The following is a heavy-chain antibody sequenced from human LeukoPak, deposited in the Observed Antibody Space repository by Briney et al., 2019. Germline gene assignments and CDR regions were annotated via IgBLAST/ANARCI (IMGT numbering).Heavy chain of an antibody. D-gene: IGHD3-9*01. CDR2: INHSGST. J-gene: IGHJ5*02. CDR3: ARARVLRYFDWLLTNWFDP. CDR1: GGSFSGYY. V-gene: IGHV4-34*01. Sequence: SETLSLTCAVYGGSFSGYYWSWIRQPPGKGLEWIGEINHSGSTNYNPSLKSRVTISVDTSKNQFSLKLSSLTAADTAVYYCARARVLRYFDWLLTNWFDPWGQGTLVTVSS.